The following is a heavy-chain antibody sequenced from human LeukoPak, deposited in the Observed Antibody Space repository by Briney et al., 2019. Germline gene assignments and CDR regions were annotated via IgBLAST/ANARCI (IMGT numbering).Heavy chain of an antibody. J-gene: IGHJ4*02. CDR3: ARDQGLSLGDY. D-gene: IGHD4/OR15-4a*01. CDR2: INSDGSST. V-gene: IGHV3-74*01. CDR1: GFXFSSYW. Sequence: GSLRLSCAASGFXFSSYWMHWVRQAPGKGLVWVSRINSDGSSTSYADSVKGRFTISRDNAKNTLYLQMNSLRAEDTAVYYCARDQGLSLGDYWGQGTLVTVSS.